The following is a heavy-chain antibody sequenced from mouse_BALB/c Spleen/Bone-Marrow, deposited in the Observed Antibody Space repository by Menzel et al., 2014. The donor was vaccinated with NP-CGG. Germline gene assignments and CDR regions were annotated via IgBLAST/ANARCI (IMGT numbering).Heavy chain of an antibody. CDR1: GFSLTNYG. D-gene: IGHD2-10*02. CDR3: ARNPYGNYAMDY. CDR2: IWSDGNT. Sequence: VHLVESGPGLVAPSQSLSIPCTVSGFSLTNYGVHWVRQPPGKGLEWLVVIWSDGNTTYNSALKSRLSISKDNSKSQVFLKMNSLQTDDTAMYYCARNPYGNYAMDYWGQGTSVTVSS. V-gene: IGHV2-6*02. J-gene: IGHJ4*01.